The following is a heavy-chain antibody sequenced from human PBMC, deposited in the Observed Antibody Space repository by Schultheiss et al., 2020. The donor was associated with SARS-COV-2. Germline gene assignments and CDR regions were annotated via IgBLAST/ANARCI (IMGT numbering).Heavy chain of an antibody. CDR1: GGSFSGYY. CDR3: ARIYYDYIWGSYGSYWYFDL. Sequence: SETLSLTCEVYGGSFSGYYWRWIRQPPGKGLEWIGEINHGGSTNYKPSLKSRVTISVDTSKNQFSLKLSSVTAADTAVYYCARIYYDYIWGSYGSYWYFDLWGRGTLVTVSS. D-gene: IGHD3-16*01. CDR2: INHGGST. V-gene: IGHV4-34*01. J-gene: IGHJ2*01.